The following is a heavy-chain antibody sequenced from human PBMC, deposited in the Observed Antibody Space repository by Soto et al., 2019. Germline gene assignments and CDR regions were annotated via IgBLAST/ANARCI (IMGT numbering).Heavy chain of an antibody. CDR1: GGSFSGYY. J-gene: IGHJ5*02. D-gene: IGHD5-12*01. Sequence: QVQLQQWGAGLLKPSETLSLTCAVYGGSFSGYYWSWIRQPPGKGLEWIGEINHSGSTNYNPSLKSPVTISVDTSKNQFSLKLSSVTAADTAVYYCARWAVDIVATTYNWFDPWGQGTLVTVSS. CDR2: INHSGST. V-gene: IGHV4-34*01. CDR3: ARWAVDIVATTYNWFDP.